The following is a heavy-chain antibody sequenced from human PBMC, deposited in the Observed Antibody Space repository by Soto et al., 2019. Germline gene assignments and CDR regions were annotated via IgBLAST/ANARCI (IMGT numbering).Heavy chain of an antibody. CDR1: GGSVSSGVFS. V-gene: IGHV4-30-2*01. CDR2: ISHGGSP. J-gene: IGHJ6*02. Sequence: SETLSLTCAVSGGSVSSGVFSWNWIRQPPGQGLEWIGYISHGGSPHYTPSLRSRVSISVDRSTNVISLNLTSMAPADTAVYFCARGHYYYAMDVWGQGNTVTVSS. CDR3: ARGHYYYAMDV.